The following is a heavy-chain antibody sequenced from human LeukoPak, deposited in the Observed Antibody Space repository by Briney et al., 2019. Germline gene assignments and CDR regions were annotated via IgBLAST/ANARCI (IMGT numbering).Heavy chain of an antibody. V-gene: IGHV1-18*04. Sequence: GASVKVSCKASGYTFTGDYMHWVREGPGPGLGWMGWISAYNSNTNYAKKLQGRVTMTTDSSTSTDYMELRSLRSDDTAVYYCAREYCGSGSYYEDFDYWGQGTLVTVSS. J-gene: IGHJ4*02. CDR3: AREYCGSGSYYEDFDY. CDR2: ISAYNSNT. CDR1: GYTFTGDY. D-gene: IGHD3-10*01.